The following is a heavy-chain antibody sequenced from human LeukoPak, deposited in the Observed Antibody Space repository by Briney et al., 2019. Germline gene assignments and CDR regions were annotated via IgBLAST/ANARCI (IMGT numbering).Heavy chain of an antibody. CDR2: INPDSGGT. Sequence: GASVKVSCKASGYTFTGYYMHWVRQAPGQGLEWMGWINPDSGGTIYAQNFQGRVTMTRDTSISTAYMELGSLRSDDTAVYYCARDSNPRGLKAPGQLDNWFDPWGQGTLVTVSS. D-gene: IGHD1-1*01. CDR3: ARDSNPRGLKAPGQLDNWFDP. V-gene: IGHV1-2*02. J-gene: IGHJ5*02. CDR1: GYTFTGYY.